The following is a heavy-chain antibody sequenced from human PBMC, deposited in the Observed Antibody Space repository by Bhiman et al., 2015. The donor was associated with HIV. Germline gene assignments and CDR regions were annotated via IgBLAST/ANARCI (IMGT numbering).Heavy chain of an antibody. CDR1: GFTVSSNY. CDR2: IYSGGSR. V-gene: IGHV3-66*01. J-gene: IGHJ4*02. Sequence: EVQLVESGGGVVRPGGSLRLSCAASGFTVSSNYMSWVRQAPGKGLEWVSVIYSGGSRYYADSVKGRFTISRDNSKSTVYLQMNSLRAEDTAVYYCARALGDYWGQGTLVTVSS. CDR3: ARALGDY.